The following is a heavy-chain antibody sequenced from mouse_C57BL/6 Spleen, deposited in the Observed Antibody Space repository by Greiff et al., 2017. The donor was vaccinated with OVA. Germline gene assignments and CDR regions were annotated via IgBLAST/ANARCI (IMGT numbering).Heavy chain of an antibody. J-gene: IGHJ2*01. CDR2: INYDGSST. CDR1: GFTFSDYY. CDR3: ARDKYGNEGIDY. Sequence: EVKLVESEGGLVQPGSSMKLSCTASGFTFSDYYMAWVRQVPEKGLEWVANINYDGSSTYYLDSLKSRFIISRDNAKNILYLQMSSLKSEDTATYYCARDKYGNEGIDYWGQGTTLTVSS. V-gene: IGHV5-16*01. D-gene: IGHD2-1*01.